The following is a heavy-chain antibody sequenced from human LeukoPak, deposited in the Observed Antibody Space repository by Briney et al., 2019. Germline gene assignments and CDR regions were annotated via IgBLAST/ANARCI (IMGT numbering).Heavy chain of an antibody. J-gene: IGHJ4*02. V-gene: IGHV5-10-1*01. CDR2: IDPSDSYT. D-gene: IGHD6-13*01. Sequence: GESLKISCKGSGYSFTSYWISWVRQMPGKGLEWMGRIDPSDSYTNYSPSLQGHVTISADKSISTAYLQWSSLKASDTAMYYCARRRSSSSWQFPFDYWGQGTLVTVSS. CDR1: GYSFTSYW. CDR3: ARRRSSSSWQFPFDY.